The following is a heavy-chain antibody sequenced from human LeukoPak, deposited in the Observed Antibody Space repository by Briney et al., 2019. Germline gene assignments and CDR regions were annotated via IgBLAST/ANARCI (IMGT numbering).Heavy chain of an antibody. D-gene: IGHD6-13*01. CDR1: GGTFSSYA. CDR3: ARGGYSSSWYFNWFDP. V-gene: IGHV1-69*05. CDR2: IIPIFGTA. J-gene: IGHJ5*02. Sequence: SVKVSCKASGGTFSSYAISWVRQAPGQGLEWMGGIIPIFGTANYAQKFQGRVTFTTDESTSTAYMELSSLRSEDTAVYYCARGGYSSSWYFNWFDPWGQGTLVTVSS.